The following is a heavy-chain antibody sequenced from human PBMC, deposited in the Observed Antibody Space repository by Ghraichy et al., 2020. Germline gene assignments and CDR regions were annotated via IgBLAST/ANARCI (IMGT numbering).Heavy chain of an antibody. V-gene: IGHV3-30-3*01. Sequence: GGSLRLSCAASGFTFSSYAMHWVRQAPGKGLEWVAVISYDGSNKYYADSVKGRFTISRDNSKNTLYLQMNSLRAEDTAVYYCARSKTRYYYDSSGYSAFDIWGQGTMVTVSA. CDR1: GFTFSSYA. CDR3: ARSKTRYYYDSSGYSAFDI. D-gene: IGHD3-22*01. CDR2: ISYDGSNK. J-gene: IGHJ3*02.